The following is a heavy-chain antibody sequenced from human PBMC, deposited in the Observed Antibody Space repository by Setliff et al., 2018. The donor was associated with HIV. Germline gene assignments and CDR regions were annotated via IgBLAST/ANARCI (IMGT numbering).Heavy chain of an antibody. Sequence: ASETLSLTCTVSGGSFSDCYRSWIRQPPGKGLEWIGYIYYRGSTYYNPSLQSRVTMSIDTSKNQFSLKLTSVTAADTAVYYCARRIDNSGTFPDKNWFDTWGQGSLVTVSS. CDR3: ARRIDNSGTFPDKNWFDT. CDR2: IYYRGST. J-gene: IGHJ5*02. D-gene: IGHD3-10*01. V-gene: IGHV4-59*08. CDR1: GGSFSDCY.